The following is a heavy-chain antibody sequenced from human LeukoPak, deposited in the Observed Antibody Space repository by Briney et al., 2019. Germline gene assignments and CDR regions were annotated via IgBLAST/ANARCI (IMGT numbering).Heavy chain of an antibody. CDR3: ARDPHYGALDY. J-gene: IGHJ4*02. D-gene: IGHD4-17*01. CDR1: GFSFSSSW. CDR2: LNPDGSATT. V-gene: IGHV3-7*01. Sequence: GGSLRLSCAASGFSFSSSWMSWVRQPPGKGLEWVADLNPDGSATTYYVDSAKGRFTVSRDNAKNFLYLQMNNLRVEDTAIYYCARDPHYGALDYWGQGILVTVSS.